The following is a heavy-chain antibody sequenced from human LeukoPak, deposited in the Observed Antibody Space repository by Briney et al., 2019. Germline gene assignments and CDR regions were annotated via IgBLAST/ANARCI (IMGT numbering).Heavy chain of an antibody. J-gene: IGHJ5*02. CDR1: GYTFTGYY. V-gene: IGHV1-2*02. CDR3: ARDHIGYSYGRNWFDP. Sequence: ASVKVSCKASGYTFTGYYMHWVRQAPGQGLEGMGWINPNSGGTNYAQKFQGRVTMTRDTSISTAYMELSRLRSDDTAVYYCARDHIGYSYGRNWFDPWGQGTLVTVSS. CDR2: INPNSGGT. D-gene: IGHD5-18*01.